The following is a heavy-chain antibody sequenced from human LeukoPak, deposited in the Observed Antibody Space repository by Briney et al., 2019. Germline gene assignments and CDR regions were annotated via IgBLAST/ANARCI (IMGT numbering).Heavy chain of an antibody. CDR2: IYYSGST. CDR3: GRDFGSGYSGLDV. CDR1: GGSISSGGYY. D-gene: IGHD3-22*01. Sequence: SETLSLTCTVSGGSISSGGYYWSWIRQHPGKGLEWIGYIYYSGSTYYNPSLKSRVTISVDTSKNQFSLKLSSVTAADTAVYYCGRDFGSGYSGLDVWGQGTTVTVSS. V-gene: IGHV4-31*03. J-gene: IGHJ6*02.